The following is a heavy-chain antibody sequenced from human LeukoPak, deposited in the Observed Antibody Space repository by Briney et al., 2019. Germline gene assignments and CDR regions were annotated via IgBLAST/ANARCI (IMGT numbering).Heavy chain of an antibody. CDR1: GLTFSSYG. D-gene: IGHD3-22*01. CDR2: ISYDGSNK. J-gene: IGHJ4*02. Sequence: GRPLGLSCAASGLTFSSYGMHWVRQAPGKGLEWVAVISYDGSNKYYADSVKGRFTISRDNSKNTLYLQMNSLRAEDTAVYYCAKGKGDYYDSSGSFDYWGQGTLVTVSS. V-gene: IGHV3-30*18. CDR3: AKGKGDYYDSSGSFDY.